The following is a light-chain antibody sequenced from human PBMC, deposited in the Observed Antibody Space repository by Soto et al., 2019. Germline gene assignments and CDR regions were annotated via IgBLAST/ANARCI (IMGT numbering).Light chain of an antibody. J-gene: IGLJ1*01. CDR2: EGS. CDR3: FSYAGGSTYV. V-gene: IGLV2-23*01. CDR1: SSDVGSYNL. Sequence: QSALTQPASVSGSPGQSITISCTGTSSDVGSYNLVSWYQQHPGKAPKLMIYEGSKRPSGVSNRFFGSQSGNTASLTISGLQAEDEADYYCFSYAGGSTYVFGTGTKVNVL.